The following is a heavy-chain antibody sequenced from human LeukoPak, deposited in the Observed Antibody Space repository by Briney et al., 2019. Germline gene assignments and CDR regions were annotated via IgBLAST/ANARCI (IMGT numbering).Heavy chain of an antibody. D-gene: IGHD3-10*01. CDR1: GFTFSSYA. CDR3: ARDPTHYYGSGSYGYYFDY. CDR2: ISYDGSNK. Sequence: GGSPRLSCAASGFTFSSYAMHWVRQAPGKGLEWVAVISYDGSNKYYADSVKGRFTISRDNSKNTLYLQMNSLRAEDTAVYYCARDPTHYYGSGSYGYYFDYWGQGTLVTVSS. V-gene: IGHV3-30-3*01. J-gene: IGHJ4*02.